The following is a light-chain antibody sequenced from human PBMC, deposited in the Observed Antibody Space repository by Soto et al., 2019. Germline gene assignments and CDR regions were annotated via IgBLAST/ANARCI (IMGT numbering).Light chain of an antibody. J-gene: IGKJ4*01. CDR3: QQYNNWPPLT. CDR2: SAS. CDR1: QSVTTN. Sequence: EAVMTQSPVTLSVSPGERATLSCRASQSVTTNLAWYQQTPGQAPRLLIYSASTRAAGIPDRFSGSGSGTEFTLTISSLQSEDFAVYYCQQYNNWPPLTFGGGTKVEIK. V-gene: IGKV3-15*01.